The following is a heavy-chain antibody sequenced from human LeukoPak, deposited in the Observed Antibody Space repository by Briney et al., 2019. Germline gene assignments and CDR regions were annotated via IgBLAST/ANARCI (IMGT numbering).Heavy chain of an antibody. D-gene: IGHD2-15*01. V-gene: IGHV1-58*02. CDR2: IVVGSGNT. CDR1: GFTFTSSA. Sequence: SLKVSCKASGFTFTSSAMQWVRQARGQRLEWIGWIVVGSGNTNYAQKFQERVTITRDMSTSTAYMELSSLRSEDTAVYYCARGVRHCSGGSCYVYYMDVWGKGTTVTVSS. J-gene: IGHJ6*03. CDR3: ARGVRHCSGGSCYVYYMDV.